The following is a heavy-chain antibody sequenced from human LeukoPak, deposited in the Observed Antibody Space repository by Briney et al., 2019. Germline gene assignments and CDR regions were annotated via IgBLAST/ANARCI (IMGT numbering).Heavy chain of an antibody. CDR1: GVSISSYD. D-gene: IGHD1-26*01. CDR2: IYTSRST. V-gene: IGHV4-4*07. J-gene: IGHJ5*02. CDR3: ASNRVGAQYTWFDP. Sequence: PSETLSLTCTASGVSISSYDWSWIRQPAGKGLEWIGHIYTSRSTNYNPSLKSRVTMSVDTSKNQFSLKLSSVTAADTAVYYCASNRVGAQYTWFDPWGQGTLVTVSS.